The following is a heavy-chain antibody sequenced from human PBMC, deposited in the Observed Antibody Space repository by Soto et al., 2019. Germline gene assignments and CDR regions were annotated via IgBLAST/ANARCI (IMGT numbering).Heavy chain of an antibody. Sequence: EVQLVEAGGGLVKPGGSLRLSCAGSGFTFSSYYMNWVRQAPGKGLEWVSSISSSGSNLYYTDSVKGRFTISRDNAENSLYLQMNSLKAEDTAVYYCAGTHERLDYWGQGTLVTVSS. J-gene: IGHJ4*02. CDR2: ISSSGSNL. CDR1: GFTFSSYY. V-gene: IGHV3-21*01. CDR3: AGTHERLDY.